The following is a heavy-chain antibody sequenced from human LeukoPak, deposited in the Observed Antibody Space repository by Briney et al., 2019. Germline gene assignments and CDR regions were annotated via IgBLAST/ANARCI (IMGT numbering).Heavy chain of an antibody. J-gene: IGHJ4*02. CDR1: GYSISSGDYY. CDR3: ASSSSWGSYYFDY. Sequence: SETLSLTCAVSGYSISSGDYYWSWIRQPPGKGLEWIGYIYYSGSTYYNPSLKSRVTISVDTSKNQFSLKLSSVTAADTAVHYCASSSSWGSYYFDYWGQGTLVTVSS. D-gene: IGHD6-13*01. CDR2: IYYSGST. V-gene: IGHV4-30-4*02.